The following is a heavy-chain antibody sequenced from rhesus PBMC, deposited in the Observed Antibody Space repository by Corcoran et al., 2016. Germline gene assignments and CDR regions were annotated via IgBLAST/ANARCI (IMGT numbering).Heavy chain of an antibody. CDR3: ARGDSSGWSPSFDY. D-gene: IGHD6S26*01. CDR1: GGSISDDYY. CDR2: IYGSGGGT. Sequence: QVQLQESGPGLVKPSETLSLTCAVSGGSISDDYYWSWIRQPPGKGLEWIGYIYGSGGGTNYNPSLKNRVTISIETSKNQFSLKLSSVTATDTAVYYCARGDSSGWSPSFDYWGQGVLVTVSS. J-gene: IGHJ4*01. V-gene: IGHV4-106*01.